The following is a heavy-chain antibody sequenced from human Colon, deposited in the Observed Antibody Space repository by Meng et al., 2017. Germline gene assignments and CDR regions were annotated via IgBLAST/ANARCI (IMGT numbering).Heavy chain of an antibody. CDR1: GFTPSSSW. CDR3: ARGRGSGSADY. J-gene: IGHJ4*02. Sequence: GGSLRLSCAVSGFTPSSSWMHWVRQAPEKGLVWVSRINSDGSSTNYADSVKGRFTISRDNAKNTLYLQMNSLRAEDTALYYCARGRGSGSADYWGQGTLVTVSS. D-gene: IGHD3-10*01. V-gene: IGHV3-74*01. CDR2: INSDGSST.